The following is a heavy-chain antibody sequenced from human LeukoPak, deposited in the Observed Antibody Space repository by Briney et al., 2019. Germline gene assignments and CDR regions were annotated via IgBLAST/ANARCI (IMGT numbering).Heavy chain of an antibody. CDR1: GYTFTSYY. J-gene: IGHJ4*02. CDR3: ARTTVSSGFDY. Sequence: ASVKVSCKASGYTFTSYYMHWVRQAPGQGLEWMGIINPSGGSTTHAQKFQGRVTMTRDTSTSTVYMELSSLRSEDTAVYYCARTTVSSGFDYWGQGTLVTVSS. V-gene: IGHV1-46*01. CDR2: INPSGGST. D-gene: IGHD3-22*01.